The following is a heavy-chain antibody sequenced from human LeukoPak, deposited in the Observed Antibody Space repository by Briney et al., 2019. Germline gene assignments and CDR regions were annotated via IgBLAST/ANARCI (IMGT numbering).Heavy chain of an antibody. CDR1: GFTFSSYS. D-gene: IGHD5-18*01. J-gene: IGHJ4*02. Sequence: GGSLRLSCAASGFTFSSYSMNWARQAPGKGLEWVSSISSGQNYIYYADSVKGRFAISRDNAKNSLFLQMNTLRAEDTAVYYCARVGYSYGQFDYWGQGTLVTVSS. CDR2: ISSGQNYI. V-gene: IGHV3-21*01. CDR3: ARVGYSYGQFDY.